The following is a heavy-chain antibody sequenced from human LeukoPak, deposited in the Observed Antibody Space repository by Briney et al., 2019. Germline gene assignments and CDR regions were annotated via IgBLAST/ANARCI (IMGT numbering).Heavy chain of an antibody. CDR3: AKEFGSGSYFFGVSDRHFDY. CDR2: ISGSGGST. V-gene: IGHV3-23*01. D-gene: IGHD3-10*01. CDR1: GFTFSSYA. J-gene: IGHJ4*02. Sequence: SGGSLRLSCAASGFTFSSYAMSWVRQAPGKGLEWVSAISGSGGSTYYADSVKGRFTISRDNSKNTLYLQMNSLRAEDTAVYYCAKEFGSGSYFFGVSDRHFDYWGQGTLVTVSS.